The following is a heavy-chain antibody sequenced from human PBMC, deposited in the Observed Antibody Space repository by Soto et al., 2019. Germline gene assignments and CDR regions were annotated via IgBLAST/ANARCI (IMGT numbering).Heavy chain of an antibody. Sequence: QLHLQESGPGLVKPSETLSLTCTVSCGSISSSSYYWGWIRQPPGKGLEWIGSIYYSGSTYYNPSLKSRVTISVDMSNNKFCLKLSSVTASDTDVYYCARHYVVVVAAKNRSDNWCDPCGQGTLVTVSS. V-gene: IGHV4-39*01. J-gene: IGHJ5*02. D-gene: IGHD2-15*01. CDR3: ARHYVVVVAAKNRSDNWCDP. CDR1: CGSISSSSYY. CDR2: IYYSGST.